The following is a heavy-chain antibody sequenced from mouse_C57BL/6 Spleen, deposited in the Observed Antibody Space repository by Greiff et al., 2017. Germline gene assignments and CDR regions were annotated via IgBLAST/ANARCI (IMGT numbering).Heavy chain of an antibody. J-gene: IGHJ3*01. D-gene: IGHD3-3*01. Sequence: EVKLVESGGGLVKPGGSLKLSCAASGFTFSSYAMSWVRQTPEKRLEWVATISDGGSYTYYPDNVKGRFTISRDNAKNNLYLQMSHLKSEDTAMYSCARDRLWDRFAYRGQGDLVTVSA. CDR3: ARDRLWDRFAY. CDR2: ISDGGSYT. V-gene: IGHV5-4*01. CDR1: GFTFSSYA.